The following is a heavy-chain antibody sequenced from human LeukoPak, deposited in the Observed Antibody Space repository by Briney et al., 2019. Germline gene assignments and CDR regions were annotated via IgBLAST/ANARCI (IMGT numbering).Heavy chain of an antibody. J-gene: IGHJ4*02. Sequence: GGSLRLSCAASGFTFSSYSMNWVRQAPGKGLEWVSYISSSGSYIYYADSVKGRFTISRDNAQNSLYLQMNSLRADDTAVYYCARDLSQGATTHTLGYFDYWGQGALVTVSS. V-gene: IGHV3-21*01. CDR3: ARDLSQGATTHTLGYFDY. CDR1: GFTFSSYS. CDR2: ISSSGSYI. D-gene: IGHD1-1*01.